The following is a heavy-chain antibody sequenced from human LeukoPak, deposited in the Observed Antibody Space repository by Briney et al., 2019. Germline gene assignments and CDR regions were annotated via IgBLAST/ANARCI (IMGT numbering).Heavy chain of an antibody. J-gene: IGHJ4*02. CDR2: INPNSGGT. Sequence: ASVKVSCKASGYTFTGYYMHWVRRAPGQGLEWMGWINPNSGGTNYAQKFQGRVTMTRDTSISTAYMELSRLRSDDTAVYYCARDNYYDSSGYYPPDYWGQGTLVTVSS. D-gene: IGHD3-22*01. V-gene: IGHV1-2*02. CDR3: ARDNYYDSSGYYPPDY. CDR1: GYTFTGYY.